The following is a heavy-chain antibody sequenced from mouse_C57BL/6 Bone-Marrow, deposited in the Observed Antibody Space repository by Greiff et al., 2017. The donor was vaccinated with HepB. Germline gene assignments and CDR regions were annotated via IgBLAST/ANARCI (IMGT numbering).Heavy chain of an antibody. CDR1: GFNIKDDY. Sequence: VQLQQSGAELVRPGASVKLSCTASGFNIKDDYMHWVKQRPEQGLEWIGWIDPENGDTEYASKFQGKATITADTSSNTAYLQLSSLTSEDTAVDYCTGDSSGYVGFAYWGQGTLVTVSA. V-gene: IGHV14-4*01. CDR3: TGDSSGYVGFAY. CDR2: IDPENGDT. D-gene: IGHD3-2*02. J-gene: IGHJ3*01.